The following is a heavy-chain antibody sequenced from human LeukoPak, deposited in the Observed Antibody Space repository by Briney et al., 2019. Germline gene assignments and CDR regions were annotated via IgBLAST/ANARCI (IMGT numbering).Heavy chain of an antibody. D-gene: IGHD3-22*01. CDR1: GGSISSYY. CDR2: IYYSEST. J-gene: IGHJ3*02. V-gene: IGHV4-59*01. Sequence: SETLSLTCTVSGGSISSYYWSWIRQPPGKGLEWIGYIYYSESTNYNPSLKSRVTISVDTSKNQFSLKLSSVTAADTAVYYCARDYYDSSGYRHDAFDIWGQGTMVTVSS. CDR3: ARDYYDSSGYRHDAFDI.